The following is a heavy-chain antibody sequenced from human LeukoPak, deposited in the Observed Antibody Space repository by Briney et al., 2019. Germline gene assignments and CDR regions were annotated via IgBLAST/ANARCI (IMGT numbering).Heavy chain of an antibody. CDR3: ARATDFWSGYYLDY. V-gene: IGHV4-59*01. J-gene: IGHJ4*02. D-gene: IGHD3-3*01. CDR2: IYYSGST. CDR1: GGSISSYY. Sequence: SETLSLTCTVSGGSISSYYWSWIRQPPGKGLEWIGYIYYSGSTNYNPSLKSRVTISVDTSKNQFSLKLSSVTAADAAVYYCARATDFWSGYYLDYWGQGTLVTVSS.